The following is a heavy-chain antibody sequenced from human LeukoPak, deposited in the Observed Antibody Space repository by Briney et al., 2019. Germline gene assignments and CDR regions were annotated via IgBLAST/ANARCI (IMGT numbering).Heavy chain of an antibody. J-gene: IGHJ4*02. V-gene: IGHV4-38-2*01. CDR3: ARTSIPHDYGDYGFRI. D-gene: IGHD4-17*01. CDR1: GYSISSGYY. CDR2: IYHSRST. Sequence: SETLSLTCAVSGYSISSGYYWGWIRQPPGKGLEWIGSIYHSRSTYYNPSLKSRVTISVDTSKNQFSLKLSSVTAADTAVYYCARTSIPHDYGDYGFRIWGQGTLVTVSS.